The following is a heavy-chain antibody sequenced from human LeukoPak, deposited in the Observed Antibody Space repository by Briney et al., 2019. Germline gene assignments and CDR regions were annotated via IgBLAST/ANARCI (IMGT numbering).Heavy chain of an antibody. J-gene: IGHJ4*02. CDR1: GYTFTSYF. D-gene: IGHD4-17*01. CDR2: INPSGGST. CDR3: ARDSADYGDYDY. V-gene: IGHV1-46*01. Sequence: ASVKVSCKASGYTFTSYFMHWVRQAPGQRLDWMGIINPSGGSTSYAQKFQGRVTMTRDTSTSTVYMELSSLRSEDTAVYYCARDSADYGDYDYWGQGTLVTVSS.